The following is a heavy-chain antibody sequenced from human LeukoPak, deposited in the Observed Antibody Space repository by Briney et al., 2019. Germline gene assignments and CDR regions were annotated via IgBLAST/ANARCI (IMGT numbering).Heavy chain of an antibody. CDR1: GGSISSSSYY. D-gene: IGHD4-11*01. CDR3: ARDVYSNYVGYYYYMDV. J-gene: IGHJ6*03. CDR2: IYYSGST. V-gene: IGHV4-39*07. Sequence: PSETLSLTCTVSGGSISSSSYYWGWIRQPPGKGLEWIGSIYYSGSTYYNPSLKSRVTISVDTSKNQFSLKLSSVTAADTAVYYCARDVYSNYVGYYYYMDVWGKGTTVTVSS.